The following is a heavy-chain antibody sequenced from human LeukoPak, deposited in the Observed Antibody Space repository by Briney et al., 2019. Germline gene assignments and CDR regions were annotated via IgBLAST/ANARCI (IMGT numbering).Heavy chain of an antibody. CDR3: ATGPEPAAMVFDF. D-gene: IGHD2-2*01. J-gene: IGHJ4*02. CDR1: GFTFSNTW. V-gene: IGHV3-15*01. CDR2: LKSQTDGGTT. Sequence: KSGGSLRLSCVASGFTFSNTWMSWVRQAPGKGLEWVGRLKSQTDGGTTDYAAPVGGRFTISRDDSKNTLYLQMDSLKTDDTAVYYCATGPEPAAMVFDFWGQGTLVTVSS.